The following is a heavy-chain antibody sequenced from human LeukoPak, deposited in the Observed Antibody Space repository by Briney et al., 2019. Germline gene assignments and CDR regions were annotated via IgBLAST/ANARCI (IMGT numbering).Heavy chain of an antibody. J-gene: IGHJ4*02. CDR3: AKEDYSSSWYALDY. CDR1: GFTFDDYA. V-gene: IGHV3-43*02. D-gene: IGHD6-13*01. CDR2: ISGDGGSI. Sequence: PGGSLRLSCAASGFTFDDYAIYWVRQGPGKGLEWVSLISGDGGSIYYADSVEGRFTISRDNSKNSLYLQMNSLRTEDTALYYCAKEDYSSSWYALDYWGQGTLVTVSS.